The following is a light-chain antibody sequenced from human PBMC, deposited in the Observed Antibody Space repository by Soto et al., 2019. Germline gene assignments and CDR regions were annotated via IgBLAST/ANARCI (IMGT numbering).Light chain of an antibody. CDR2: STN. CDR3: ALYLGGGITV. CDR1: SGSVSITSY. Sequence: QTVVTQEPSISVSPGGTVTLTCGLTSGSVSITSYPSWFQQTPGQAPRTLIYSTNTRSSGVSDRLSGSILGSKAALTITGAQAADESHYYCALYLGGGITVFGGGTQLTVL. V-gene: IGLV8-61*01. J-gene: IGLJ3*02.